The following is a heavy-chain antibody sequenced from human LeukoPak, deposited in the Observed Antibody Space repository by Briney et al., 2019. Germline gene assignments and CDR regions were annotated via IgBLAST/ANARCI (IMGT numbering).Heavy chain of an antibody. V-gene: IGHV3-30*18. CDR1: GITFRSYG. CDR2: ISYDGSNK. CDR3: AKRYSYGDYELGDYYFDY. D-gene: IGHD4-17*01. J-gene: IGHJ4*02. Sequence: PGGSLRLSCAASGITFRSYGMHWVRQAPGKGLEWVAVISYDGSNKYYADSVKGRFTISRDNSKNTLYLQMNSLRAEDTAVYYCAKRYSYGDYELGDYYFDYWGQGTLVTVSS.